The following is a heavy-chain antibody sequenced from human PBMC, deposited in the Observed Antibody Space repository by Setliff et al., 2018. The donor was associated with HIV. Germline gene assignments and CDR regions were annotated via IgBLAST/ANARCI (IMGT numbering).Heavy chain of an antibody. J-gene: IGHJ4*02. CDR1: GYTFTYLF. D-gene: IGHD3-22*01. V-gene: IGHV1-18*01. CDR3: ARSGPQTTWYFDRSGYSHNY. CDR2: INPKTGNT. Sequence: ASVKVSCKASGYTFTYLFIHWVRLAPGRGLEWVGLINPKTGNTIYAQKVQGRVTMTTDTSTSTAHMELRSLRSDDTAVYYCARSGPQTTWYFDRSGYSHNYWGQGTLVTVSS.